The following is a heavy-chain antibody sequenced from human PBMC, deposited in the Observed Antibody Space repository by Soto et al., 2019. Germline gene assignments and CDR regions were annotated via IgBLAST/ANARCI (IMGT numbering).Heavy chain of an antibody. CDR2: IYYSGST. CDR3: ARASRLSYDSSGYYYVEWFDP. V-gene: IGHV4-31*03. Sequence: QVQLQESGPGLVKPSQTLSLTCTVSGGSISSGGYYWSWIRQHPGKSLEWSGYIYYSGSTYYNPSHKSRVTISADTSKNQFSLKLSSVTVADTAVYYCARASRLSYDSSGYYYVEWFDPWGQGTLVTVSS. J-gene: IGHJ5*02. D-gene: IGHD3-22*01. CDR1: GGSISSGGYY.